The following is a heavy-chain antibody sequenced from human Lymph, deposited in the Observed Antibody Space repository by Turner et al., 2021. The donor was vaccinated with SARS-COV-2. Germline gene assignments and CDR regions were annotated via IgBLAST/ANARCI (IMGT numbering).Heavy chain of an antibody. CDR2: IYYRGST. D-gene: IGHD2-21*02. V-gene: IGHV4-59*01. CDR3: ARETVNNWVDP. CDR1: GGAMNSNY. J-gene: IGHJ5*02. Sequence: VQLQESGPGLGKPLETLSLTCTVSGGAMNSNYWSWIRQPPGKRLEWIGYIYYRGSTIYNPSRKSRVTISVDTSKNQFSLKLTSVTAADTAIYYCARETVNNWVDPWGQGILVTVSS.